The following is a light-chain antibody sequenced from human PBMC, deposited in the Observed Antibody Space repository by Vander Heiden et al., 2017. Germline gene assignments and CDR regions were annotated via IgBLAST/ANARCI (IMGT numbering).Light chain of an antibody. CDR1: QSVLLSSNNKNY. CDR3: QQYYDSPLT. Sequence: IVMTQSPDSLAVSLGERATINCKSSQSVLLSSNNKNYLAWYQQKPGQPPKLLIYWASTRQSGVPDRFSDSGSGTDFTLTISSLQAEDVAVYYCQQYYDSPLTFGGGTKVEIK. V-gene: IGKV4-1*01. CDR2: WAS. J-gene: IGKJ4*01.